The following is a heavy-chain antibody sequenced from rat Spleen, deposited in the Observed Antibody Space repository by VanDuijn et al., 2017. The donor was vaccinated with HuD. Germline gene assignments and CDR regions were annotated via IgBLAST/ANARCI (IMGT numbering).Heavy chain of an antibody. CDR2: ISYDDSRT. CDR3: ARSVFDY. CDR1: GFTFSDFY. J-gene: IGHJ3*01. Sequence: EVQLVESDGGLVQPGRSLKLSCAASGFTFSDFYMAWVRQAPTKGLEWVATISYDDSRTYYRDSVKGRFTISRDNAKSTLYLQMDSLRSEDTATYYCARSVFDYWGQGTLVTVSS. V-gene: IGHV5-29*01.